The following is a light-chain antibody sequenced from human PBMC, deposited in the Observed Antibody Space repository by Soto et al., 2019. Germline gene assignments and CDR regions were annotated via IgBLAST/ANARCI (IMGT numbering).Light chain of an antibody. CDR3: QQYNNWPPVLT. V-gene: IGKV3-15*01. Sequence: EIVMTQSPATLSVSPGERATLSCRASQSVSSNLAWYQQKPGQAPRLLICGASTRATGIPARFSGSGSGTEFTLTISSLQSEDFAVYYCQQYNNWPPVLTFGGGTKVEIK. J-gene: IGKJ4*01. CDR2: GAS. CDR1: QSVSSN.